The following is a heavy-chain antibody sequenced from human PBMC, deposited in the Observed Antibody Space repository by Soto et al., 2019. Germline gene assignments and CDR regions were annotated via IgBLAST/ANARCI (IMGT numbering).Heavy chain of an antibody. V-gene: IGHV4-31*03. CDR3: ARGRSRYGGNDDAFEI. Sequence: QVQLQESGPGLVKPSQTLSLTCTVSGGSISSGGYYWSWIRQHPGKGLEWIGYIYYSGSTYYNPSPQNRVTISVDTSKNQFSLKLGSATSADTAVYYCARGRSRYGGNDDAFEIWGQGTMVTVSS. CDR2: IYYSGST. J-gene: IGHJ3*02. CDR1: GGSISSGGYY. D-gene: IGHD2-15*01.